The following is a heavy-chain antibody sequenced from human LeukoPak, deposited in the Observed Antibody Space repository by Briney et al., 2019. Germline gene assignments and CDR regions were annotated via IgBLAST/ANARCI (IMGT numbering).Heavy chain of an antibody. CDR2: IIPIFGTA. Sequence: ASVNVSCKASVCTFSSYAISWVRQAPGQGREWMGGIIPIFGTANYAQKFQGRVTITADESTSTAYMELSSLRSEDTAVYYCARALRMYCSGGSCYSGGWFDPWGQGTLVTVSS. J-gene: IGHJ5*02. CDR3: ARALRMYCSGGSCYSGGWFDP. CDR1: VCTFSSYA. D-gene: IGHD2-15*01. V-gene: IGHV1-69*13.